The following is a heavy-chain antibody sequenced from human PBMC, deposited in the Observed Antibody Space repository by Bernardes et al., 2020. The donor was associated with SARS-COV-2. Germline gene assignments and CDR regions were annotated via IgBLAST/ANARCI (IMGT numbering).Heavy chain of an antibody. J-gene: IGHJ5*02. CDR1: GYTLTELS. Sequence: ASVKVSCKVSGYTLTELSMHWVRQAPGKGLEWMGGFDPEDGETIYAQKFQGRVTMTEDTSTDTAYMELSSLRSEDTAVYYCATLPTYYYDSSGHTPALWFDPWGQGTLVTVSS. CDR2: FDPEDGET. D-gene: IGHD3-22*01. V-gene: IGHV1-24*01. CDR3: ATLPTYYYDSSGHTPALWFDP.